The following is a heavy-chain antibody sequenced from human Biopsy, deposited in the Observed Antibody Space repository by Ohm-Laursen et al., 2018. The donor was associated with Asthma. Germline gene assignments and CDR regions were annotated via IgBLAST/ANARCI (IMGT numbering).Heavy chain of an antibody. V-gene: IGHV1-2*06. Sequence: GASVKVSCKASGYTFIGCHIHWMRQAPGQGLEWMGRINPNSGGTNYAQKFQGRVTMTRDTSISTAYMEVSRLRSDDTAVHYCARGRKSAGDRWFDPWGQGTLVTVSS. CDR3: ARGRKSAGDRWFDP. CDR1: GYTFIGCH. CDR2: INPNSGGT. J-gene: IGHJ5*02. D-gene: IGHD6-13*01.